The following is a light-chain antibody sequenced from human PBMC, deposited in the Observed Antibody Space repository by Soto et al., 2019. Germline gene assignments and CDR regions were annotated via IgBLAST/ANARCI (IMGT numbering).Light chain of an antibody. V-gene: IGKV3-20*01. CDR3: HQYGSSPRT. CDR2: GAS. J-gene: IGKJ1*01. CDR1: QSVGSD. Sequence: EIVMTQSPATLSVSPGERATLSCRASQSVGSDLAWYQQKPGQPPRLLIYGASSRATGIPDRFSGSGSGTDFALTISRLEPEDFAVYYCHQYGSSPRTFGQGTKVDIK.